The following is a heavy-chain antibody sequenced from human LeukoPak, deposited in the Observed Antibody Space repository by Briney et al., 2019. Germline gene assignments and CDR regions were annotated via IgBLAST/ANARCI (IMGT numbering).Heavy chain of an antibody. CDR2: IYTSGST. V-gene: IGHV4-4*07. Sequence: SETLSLTCTVSGGSISSYYWSWIRQPAGKGLEWIGRIYTSGSTNYNPSLKSRVTMSVDTSKNQFSLKPSSVTAADTAVYYCAREYGDYVLSVSGGMDVWGQGTTVTVSS. CDR1: GGSISSYY. D-gene: IGHD4-17*01. J-gene: IGHJ6*02. CDR3: AREYGDYVLSVSGGMDV.